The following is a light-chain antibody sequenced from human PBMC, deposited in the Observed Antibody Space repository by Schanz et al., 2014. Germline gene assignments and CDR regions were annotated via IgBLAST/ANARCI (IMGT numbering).Light chain of an antibody. CDR2: EVS. Sequence: QSALTQPPSASGSPGQSVAISCTGTSSDVGGNNHVSWYQQHPGKAPKLLIYEVSKRPSGVPDRFSGSKSGNTASLTVSGLQAEDEADYYCSSQGGSRVFGGGTKLTVL. CDR1: SSDVGGNNH. V-gene: IGLV2-8*01. CDR3: SSQGGSRV. J-gene: IGLJ3*02.